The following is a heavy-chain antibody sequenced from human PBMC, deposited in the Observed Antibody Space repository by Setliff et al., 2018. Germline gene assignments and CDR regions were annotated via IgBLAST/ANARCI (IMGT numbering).Heavy chain of an antibody. CDR2: IYPGDSDT. J-gene: IGHJ6*03. CDR3: ARLAVRNTVYYYFTDV. CDR1: GYDFFGYW. D-gene: IGHD2-2*02. V-gene: IGHV5-51*01. Sequence: GESLKISCQGLGYDFFGYWIAWVRQVPGKGPEWVGRIYPGDSDTRYSPSFQGQVTISVDRSRVTAYLQWDSLKASDAATYYCARLAVRNTVYYYFTDVWGKGTSVTV.